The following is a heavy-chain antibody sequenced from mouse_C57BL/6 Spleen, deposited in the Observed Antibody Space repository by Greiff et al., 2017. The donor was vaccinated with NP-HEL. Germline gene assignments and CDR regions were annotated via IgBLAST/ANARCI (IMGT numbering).Heavy chain of an antibody. Sequence: VQLQESGAELVRPGASVTLSCKASGYTFTDYEMHWVKQTPVHGLEWIGAIDPETGGTAYNQKFKGKAILTADKSTSTACMELRSLTSEDSAVYYCTGAWFAYWGQGTLVTVSA. CDR1: GYTFTDYE. CDR3: TGAWFAY. V-gene: IGHV1-15*01. J-gene: IGHJ3*01. CDR2: IDPETGGT.